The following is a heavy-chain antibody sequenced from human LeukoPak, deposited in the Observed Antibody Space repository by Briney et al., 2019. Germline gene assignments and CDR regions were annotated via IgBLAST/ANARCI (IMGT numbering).Heavy chain of an antibody. J-gene: IGHJ5*02. CDR1: GGSISSYY. CDR3: ARAPTGTGGWNWFDP. Sequence: SETLSLTCTVSGGSISSYYWSSIRQPAGKGLELIGRIYTSGTTNYNPSLKSRVTMSVDTSKNQFSLKLSSVTAADTAVYYCARAPTGTGGWNWFDPWGQGTLVTVSS. CDR2: IYTSGTT. D-gene: IGHD1-1*01. V-gene: IGHV4-4*07.